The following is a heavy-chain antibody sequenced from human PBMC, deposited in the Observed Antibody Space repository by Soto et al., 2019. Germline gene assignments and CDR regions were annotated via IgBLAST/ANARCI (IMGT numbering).Heavy chain of an antibody. Sequence: EVQVVESGGGLVQPGGSLRLSCAASGFTFSSYDMHWVRQATGKGLEWVSAIGTAGDTYYPGSVKGRFTISRENAKNSLYLQMNSLRAEDTAVYYCARVGGNVAFDYWGQGTLVTVSS. CDR1: GFTFSSYD. CDR2: IGTAGDT. V-gene: IGHV3-13*01. CDR3: ARVGGNVAFDY. D-gene: IGHD2-15*01. J-gene: IGHJ4*02.